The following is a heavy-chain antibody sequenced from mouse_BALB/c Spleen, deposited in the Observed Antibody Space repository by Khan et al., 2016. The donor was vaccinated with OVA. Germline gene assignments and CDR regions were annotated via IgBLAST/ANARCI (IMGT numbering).Heavy chain of an antibody. CDR3: ARNGFGNYEIWDY. D-gene: IGHD2-1*01. V-gene: IGHV1-5*01. CDR1: GYTFTNYW. CDR2: IYPGNSDT. Sequence: QLQQSGTVLARPGASVKMSCKASGYTFTNYWMHWVKQRPGQGLEWIGTIYPGNSDTNYNQKFTGKAKLTAVTSTSTAYMELSSLTNEDSAVYYCARNGFGNYEIWDYWGQGTTLTVSS. J-gene: IGHJ2*01.